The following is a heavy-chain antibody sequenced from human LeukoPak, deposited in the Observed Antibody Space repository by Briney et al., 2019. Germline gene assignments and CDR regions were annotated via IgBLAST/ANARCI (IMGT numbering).Heavy chain of an antibody. CDR3: ARGYGNYYYYYYMDV. Sequence: SVKVSCKASGCTFSSYAISWVRQAPGQGLEWMGGIIPIFGTANYAQKFQGRVTITADESTSTTYMELSSLRSEDTAVYYCARGYGNYYYYYYMDVWGKRTTVTVSS. V-gene: IGHV1-69*01. CDR1: GCTFSSYA. J-gene: IGHJ6*03. D-gene: IGHD1-14*01. CDR2: IIPIFGTA.